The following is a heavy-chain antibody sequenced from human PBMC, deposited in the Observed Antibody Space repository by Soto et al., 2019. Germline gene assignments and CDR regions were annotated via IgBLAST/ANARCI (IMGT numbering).Heavy chain of an antibody. CDR1: GFTFSSYG. CDR3: AKEDTAMEINWFDP. CDR2: ISYDGSNK. J-gene: IGHJ5*02. D-gene: IGHD5-18*01. Sequence: GGSLRLSXAASGFTFSSYGMHWVRQAPGKGLEWVAVISYDGSNKYYADSVKGRFTISRDNSKNTLYLQMNGLRAEDTAVYYCAKEDTAMEINWFDPWGQGTLVTVSS. V-gene: IGHV3-30*18.